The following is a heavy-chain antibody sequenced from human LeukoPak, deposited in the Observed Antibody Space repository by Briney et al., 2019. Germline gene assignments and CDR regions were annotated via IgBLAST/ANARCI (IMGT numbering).Heavy chain of an antibody. V-gene: IGHV3-11*01. J-gene: IGHJ6*02. CDR2: ISSSGSTI. CDR3: AGEGYGSGSYNYYYYGMDV. CDR1: GFTFSDYY. D-gene: IGHD3-10*01. Sequence: NPGGTLRLSCAASGFTFSDYYMSWIRQAPGKGLEWVSYISSSGSTIYYADSAKRRFTISRDNAKNSLYLQMNSLRAEDTAVYYCAGEGYGSGSYNYYYYGMDVWGQGATVTVSS.